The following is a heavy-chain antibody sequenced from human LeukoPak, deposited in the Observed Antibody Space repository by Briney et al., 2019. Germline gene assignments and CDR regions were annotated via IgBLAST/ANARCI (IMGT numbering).Heavy chain of an antibody. CDR2: ISNDGSKK. CDR3: AKDRYSYAFEYSDS. J-gene: IGHJ4*02. V-gene: IGHV3-30*18. D-gene: IGHD5-18*01. CDR1: GFTFSSYG. Sequence: GGSLRLSCAASGFTFSSYGMHWVRQAPGKGLDWVAVISNDGSKKYYADSVKGRFTISRDNSKNTLSPQVSSLRTEDTAVYYCAKDRYSYAFEYSDSWGQGTLVTVSS.